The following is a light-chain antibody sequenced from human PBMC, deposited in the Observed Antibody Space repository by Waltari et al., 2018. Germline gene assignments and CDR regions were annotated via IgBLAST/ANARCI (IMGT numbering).Light chain of an antibody. J-gene: IGLJ2*01. Sequence: QTAVTQEPSLTVSPGGTVTLTCASSTGAVTSANYPNWIQQNPGQAPRGLIYSISYKPPWTPARFSGSLLGGKAALTLSGVQPEDEAEYYCLLYFGGLQIFGGGTKLTVL. CDR3: LLYFGGLQI. CDR2: SIS. V-gene: IGLV7-43*01. CDR1: TGAVTSANY.